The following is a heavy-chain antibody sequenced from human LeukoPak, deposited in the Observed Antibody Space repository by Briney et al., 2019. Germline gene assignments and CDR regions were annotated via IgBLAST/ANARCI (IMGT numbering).Heavy chain of an antibody. CDR2: INPSGGST. CDR3: ARDPREYYDSSGFVAFDI. Sequence: ASVKVSCKASGYTFTSYYMHWVRQAPGQELEWMGIINPSGGSTSYAQKFQGRVTMTRDTSTSTVYMELSSLRSEDTAVYYCARDPREYYDSSGFVAFDIWGQGTMVTVSS. V-gene: IGHV1-46*01. CDR1: GYTFTSYY. D-gene: IGHD3-22*01. J-gene: IGHJ3*02.